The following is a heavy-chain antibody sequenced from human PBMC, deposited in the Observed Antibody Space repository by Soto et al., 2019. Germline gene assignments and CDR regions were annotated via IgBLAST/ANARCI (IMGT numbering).Heavy chain of an antibody. Sequence: SETLSLTCSVSGDYIHVGGYYWTWIRQRPGKGLEWMGYIYYTGKTYYNPSLESRLTMSVDRSKNQFSLRLTSVTAADTAVYLCGRDLTSNANCIDPWGQGTLVTVS. D-gene: IGHD2-2*01. CDR3: GRDLTSNANCIDP. V-gene: IGHV4-30-4*01. CDR2: IYYTGKT. J-gene: IGHJ5*02. CDR1: GDYIHVGGYY.